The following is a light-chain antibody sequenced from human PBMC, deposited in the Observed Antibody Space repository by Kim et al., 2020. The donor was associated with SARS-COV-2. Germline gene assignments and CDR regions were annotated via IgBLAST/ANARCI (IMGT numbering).Light chain of an antibody. Sequence: PGQRVTISCSGSSSNSGSNYVYWYQQLPGTAPKLLIYRNNQRPSGVPDRFSGSKSGTSASLAISGLRSEDEADYYCAAWDDSLTVVFGGGTQLTVL. CDR2: RNN. V-gene: IGLV1-47*01. CDR1: SSNSGSNY. J-gene: IGLJ2*01. CDR3: AAWDDSLTVV.